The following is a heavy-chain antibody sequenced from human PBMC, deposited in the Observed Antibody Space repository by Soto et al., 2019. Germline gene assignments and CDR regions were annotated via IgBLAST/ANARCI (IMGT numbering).Heavy chain of an antibody. Sequence: EVQLVESGGGLVKPGGSLRLSCAASGFDFSKAWMSWVRQAPGKGLEWVGRLMSKTDGGTTVYAAPVKGRFTISRDDSKNTLYLQMSSLKTEDTAVYYCAAGTGRTDLDYGGQGTLVTVSS. CDR1: GFDFSKAW. V-gene: IGHV3-15*01. CDR2: LMSKTDGGTT. D-gene: IGHD2-2*01. J-gene: IGHJ4*02. CDR3: AAGTGRTDLDY.